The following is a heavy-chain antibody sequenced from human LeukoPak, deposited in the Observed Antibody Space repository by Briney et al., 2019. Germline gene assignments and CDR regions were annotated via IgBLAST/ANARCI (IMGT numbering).Heavy chain of an antibody. Sequence: ASVKVSCKASGYTFTNCGLSWARQAPGQGLEWMGWISTYNGNTNYAQKFQGRVTTTTNTSTSTGYMEMRSLRSDDTAVYYCARGGVSNSWYRTPDYWGQGTLVTVSS. V-gene: IGHV1-18*01. J-gene: IGHJ4*02. D-gene: IGHD6-13*01. CDR1: GYTFTNCG. CDR2: ISTYNGNT. CDR3: ARGGVSNSWYRTPDY.